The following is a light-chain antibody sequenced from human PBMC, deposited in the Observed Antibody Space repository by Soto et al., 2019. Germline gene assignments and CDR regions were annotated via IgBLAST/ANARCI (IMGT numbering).Light chain of an antibody. V-gene: IGKV1-5*03. CDR3: QQYHSYWT. CDR2: KAS. Sequence: DIQMTQSPSTLSASVGDRVTITCRASESIGRWLAWYQQKPGKPPNLLIYKASTLGSGVPSRFSGTGSGTEFTLTISSLQPDDFATYYCQQYHSYWTFGQGTKVEIK. CDR1: ESIGRW. J-gene: IGKJ1*01.